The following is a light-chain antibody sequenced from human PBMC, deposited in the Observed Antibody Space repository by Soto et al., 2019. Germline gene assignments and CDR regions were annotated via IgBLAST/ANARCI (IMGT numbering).Light chain of an antibody. CDR2: GAS. CDR3: QQYNNRPLT. Sequence: EILMTQSPATLSVSPGERATLSCRASQSVSSNLAWYQQKPGQAPRLLFYGASTRATGIPARFSGSGSGTEFTLTISSLQPEDFAVYYCQQYNNRPLTFGQGTKVEIK. J-gene: IGKJ1*01. V-gene: IGKV3-15*01. CDR1: QSVSSN.